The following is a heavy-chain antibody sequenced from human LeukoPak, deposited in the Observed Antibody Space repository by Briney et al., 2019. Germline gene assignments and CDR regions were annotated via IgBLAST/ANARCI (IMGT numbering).Heavy chain of an antibody. CDR2: IYTSGST. Sequence: SQTLSLTCTVSGGSISSASYYWSWIRQPAGKGLEWIGRIYTSGSTNYNPSLKSRVTISVDTSKNQFSLKLSSVTAAHTAVYYCAMRERLAAAFDYWGQGTLVTVSS. V-gene: IGHV4-61*02. J-gene: IGHJ4*02. D-gene: IGHD6-13*01. CDR3: AMRERLAAAFDY. CDR1: GGSISSASYY.